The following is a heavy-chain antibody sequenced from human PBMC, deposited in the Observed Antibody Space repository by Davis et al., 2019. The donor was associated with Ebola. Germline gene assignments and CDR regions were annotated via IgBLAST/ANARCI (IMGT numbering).Heavy chain of an antibody. CDR3: TRVIDGDYDGN. CDR2: VSGSGDTT. V-gene: IGHV3-23*01. D-gene: IGHD4-17*01. CDR1: GFTFSSYW. Sequence: GESLKISCAASGFTFSSYWMSWVRQAPGKGLEWVSAVSGSGDTTYYADSVKGRFTISRDNAKNTLYLQMNSLRVEDTAVYYCTRVIDGDYDGNWGQGTLVTVSS. J-gene: IGHJ4*02.